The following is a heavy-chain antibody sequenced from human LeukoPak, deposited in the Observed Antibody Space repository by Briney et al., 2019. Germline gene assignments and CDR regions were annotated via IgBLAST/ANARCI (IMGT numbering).Heavy chain of an antibody. CDR2: ISYDGSKK. J-gene: IGHJ5*02. CDR3: ARDSASIVVVVAATRGRGNWFDP. V-gene: IGHV3-30*04. CDR1: GFTFSSYA. D-gene: IGHD2-15*01. Sequence: GGSLRLSCAASGFTFSSYAMYWVRQAPGKGLEWVTVISYDGSKKYYADSVKGRFTISRDNSKNTLYLQMNSLRAEDTAVYYCARDSASIVVVVAATRGRGNWFDPWGQGTLVTVSS.